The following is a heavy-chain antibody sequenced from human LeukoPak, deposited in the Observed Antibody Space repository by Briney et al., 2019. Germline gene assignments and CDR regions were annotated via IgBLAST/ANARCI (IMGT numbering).Heavy chain of an antibody. V-gene: IGHV4-39*07. D-gene: IGHD6-13*01. CDR3: ASLEQQGTMGCV. CDR1: GGSISSSSYY. Sequence: SETLSLTCTVSGGSISSSSYYWGWIRQPPGKGLEWIGSIYYSGSTYYNPSLKSRVTISVDTSKNQFSLKLSSVTAADTAVYYCASLEQQGTMGCVWGQGTTVTVSS. CDR2: IYYSGST. J-gene: IGHJ6*02.